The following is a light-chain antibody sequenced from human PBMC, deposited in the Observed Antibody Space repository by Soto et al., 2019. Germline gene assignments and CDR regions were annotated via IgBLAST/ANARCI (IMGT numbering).Light chain of an antibody. J-gene: IGKJ2*01. V-gene: IGKV1-39*01. CDR3: QQSHTSPRT. Sequence: DIQMTQPPSFLSASVGDRVTVTCRASQSVGTHLHWYQQKSGKAPKLLIYGASTLQSGVSSRFSGSGSGTDFTLTITSLQPDDFAVYYCQQSHTSPRTFGQGTRLDIK. CDR1: QSVGTH. CDR2: GAS.